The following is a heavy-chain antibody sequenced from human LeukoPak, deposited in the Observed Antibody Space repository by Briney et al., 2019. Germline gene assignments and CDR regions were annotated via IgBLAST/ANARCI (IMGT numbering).Heavy chain of an antibody. J-gene: IGHJ4*02. D-gene: IGHD5-12*01. Sequence: ASVKVSCKASGYTFTSYGISWVRQAPGQGLEWMGWISAYNGNTNYAQKLQGRVTMTTDTSTSTAYMELRSLRSDDTAVYYCAKDRGVATTGSYYFDYWGQGALVTVSS. CDR1: GYTFTSYG. V-gene: IGHV1-18*01. CDR3: AKDRGVATTGSYYFDY. CDR2: ISAYNGNT.